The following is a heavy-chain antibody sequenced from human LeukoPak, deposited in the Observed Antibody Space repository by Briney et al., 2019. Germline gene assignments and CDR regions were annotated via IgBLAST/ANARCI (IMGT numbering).Heavy chain of an antibody. CDR1: GYTFTGYY. D-gene: IGHD6-13*01. V-gene: IGHV1-2*02. J-gene: IGHJ4*02. CDR2: INPNSGGT. Sequence: ASVKVSCKASGYTFTGYYMHWVRQAPGQGLEWMGWINPNSGGTNYAQKFQGRVTMTRDTSISTAYMELSRLRSDDTAVYYCARALIAAAGNTFDYWGQGTLVTVSS. CDR3: ARALIAAAGNTFDY.